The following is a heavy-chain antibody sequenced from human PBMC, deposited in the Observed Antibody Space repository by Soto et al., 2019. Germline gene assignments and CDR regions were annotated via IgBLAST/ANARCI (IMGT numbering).Heavy chain of an antibody. CDR2: NYHSGST. CDR3: ARGGSSSLPFDP. Sequence: SETLSLTCAVSGGSISSGGYSWSWIRQPPGKGLERIGYNYHSGSTYYNPSLKSRVTISVGRTNNQCSLKLGSVTAADRAVYYCARGGSSSLPFDPWGQGTLVTVSS. V-gene: IGHV4-30-2*01. J-gene: IGHJ5*02. D-gene: IGHD6-6*01. CDR1: GGSISSGGYS.